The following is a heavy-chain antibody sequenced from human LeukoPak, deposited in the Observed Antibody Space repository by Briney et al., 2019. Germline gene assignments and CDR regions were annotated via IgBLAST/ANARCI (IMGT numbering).Heavy chain of an antibody. Sequence: PGRSLRLSCAASGFTFSSYAMHWVRQAPGKGLEWVAVISYDGSNKYYADSVKGRSTISRDNSKNTLYLQMNSLRAEDTAVYYCAREYCSSTSCYLFYYYYYGMDVWGKGTTVTVSS. V-gene: IGHV3-30*04. D-gene: IGHD2-2*01. CDR1: GFTFSSYA. CDR2: ISYDGSNK. CDR3: AREYCSSTSCYLFYYYYYGMDV. J-gene: IGHJ6*04.